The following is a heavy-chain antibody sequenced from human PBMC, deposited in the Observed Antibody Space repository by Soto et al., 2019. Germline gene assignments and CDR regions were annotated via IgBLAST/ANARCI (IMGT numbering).Heavy chain of an antibody. Sequence: QVQLQQWGAGLLKPSETLSLTCAVYGGSFSCYYWSWISQHPGKGLEWIGEINHSGSTNYNPSLKSRVTISVDTSKNQFALKLSAVTAADTAVYYGARGYIRVYGMDVWGQGTTVTVSS. CDR1: GGSFSCYY. V-gene: IGHV4-34*01. D-gene: IGHD3-10*01. J-gene: IGHJ6*02. CDR3: ARGYIRVYGMDV. CDR2: INHSGST.